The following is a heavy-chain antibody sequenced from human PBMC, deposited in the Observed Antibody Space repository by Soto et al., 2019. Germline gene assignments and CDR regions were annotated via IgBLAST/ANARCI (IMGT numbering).Heavy chain of an antibody. CDR3: ARGYSSSYVDYYYMDV. CDR1: GYTFTSYG. J-gene: IGHJ6*03. D-gene: IGHD6-6*01. CDR2: ISAYNGNT. Sequence: ASVKVSCKASGYTFTSYGISWVRQAPGQGLEWMGWISAYNGNTNYAQKLQGRVTMTTDTSTSTAYRELRSLRSDDTAVYYCARGYSSSYVDYYYMDVWGKGTTVTVSS. V-gene: IGHV1-18*01.